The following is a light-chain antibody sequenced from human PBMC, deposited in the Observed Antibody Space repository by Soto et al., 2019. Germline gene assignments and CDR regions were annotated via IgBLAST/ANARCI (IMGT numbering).Light chain of an antibody. CDR2: DVS. V-gene: IGKV1-39*01. J-gene: IGKJ2*01. CDR3: HESHSTPYI. Sequence: DIQMTQSPSSLSASVGDRVTITCRASKSISRSLNWYQQKPRKDPMLLVYDVSTLQCGVTTRFSGGGSGTDFTITISSLQPDDFATYYCHESHSTPYIFGQGTKLEIK. CDR1: KSISRS.